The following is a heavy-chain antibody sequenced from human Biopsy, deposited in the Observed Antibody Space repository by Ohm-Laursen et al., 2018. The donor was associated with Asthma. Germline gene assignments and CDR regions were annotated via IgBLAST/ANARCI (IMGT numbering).Heavy chain of an antibody. Sequence: SLRLSCAASGFTFSSYGMHWVRQAPGKGLEWVAVIWYDGSNKYYADSVKGRFTISRDFSKNTLHLQMHSLRVEDTAVYYCARGDSSGWSHYYFDYWGQGTLVTVSS. CDR1: GFTFSSYG. J-gene: IGHJ4*02. CDR2: IWYDGSNK. D-gene: IGHD6-19*01. V-gene: IGHV3-33*01. CDR3: ARGDSSGWSHYYFDY.